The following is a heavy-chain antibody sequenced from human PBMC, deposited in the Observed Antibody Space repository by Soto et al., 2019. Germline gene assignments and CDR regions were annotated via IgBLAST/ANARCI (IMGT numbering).Heavy chain of an antibody. CDR3: ARDPGIAVAGGAYYYYYYMDV. CDR2: INSDGSST. Sequence: PGGSLRLSCAAPWFTFRSYWMHWVRQAPGEGLVWVSRINSDGSSTSYADSVKGRFTISRDNAKNTLYLQMNSLRAEDTAVYYCARDPGIAVAGGAYYYYYYMDVWGKGTTVTVSS. D-gene: IGHD6-19*01. J-gene: IGHJ6*03. CDR1: WFTFRSYW. V-gene: IGHV3-74*01.